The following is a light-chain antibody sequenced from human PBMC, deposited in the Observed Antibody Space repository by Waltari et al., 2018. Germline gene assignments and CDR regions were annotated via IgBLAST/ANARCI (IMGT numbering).Light chain of an antibody. Sequence: QSALTQPASASGSPGQSLTISCTGSSSDIGSYNVVSWYQHHPGKAHKLVIYEVINRPSGVSNRFSGSKSGNTASLTISGLQAEDEADYYCCSYAGSVVFGGGTKLTVL. CDR2: EVI. V-gene: IGLV2-23*02. J-gene: IGLJ2*01. CDR3: CSYAGSVV. CDR1: SSDIGSYNV.